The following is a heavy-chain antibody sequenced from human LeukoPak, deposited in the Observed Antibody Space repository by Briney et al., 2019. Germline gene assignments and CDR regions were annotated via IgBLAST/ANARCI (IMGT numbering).Heavy chain of an antibody. CDR1: GGSISSYY. CDR3: ATSPRRALANWFDP. J-gene: IGHJ5*02. D-gene: IGHD3-3*02. Sequence: SQTLSLTCTVSGGSISSYYWSWIRQPPGKGLEWIGYIYYSGSTNYNPSLKSRVTISVDTSKNQFSLKLSSVTAADTAVYYCATSPRRALANWFDPWGQGTLVTVSS. V-gene: IGHV4-59*01. CDR2: IYYSGST.